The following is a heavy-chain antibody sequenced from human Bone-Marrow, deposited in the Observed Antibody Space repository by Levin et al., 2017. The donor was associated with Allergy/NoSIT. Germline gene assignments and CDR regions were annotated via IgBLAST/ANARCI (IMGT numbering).Heavy chain of an antibody. CDR2: IYPGDSDT. CDR1: GYSFTSYW. Sequence: GESLKISCQGSGYSFTSYWIAWVRRMPGKGLEWMGIIYPGDSDTRYSPSFRGQVTISADKSISTAYLHWSSLKASDTAMYYCARLLDGTYYYGMDVWGQGTTVTVSS. CDR3: ARLLDGTYYYGMDV. J-gene: IGHJ6*02. D-gene: IGHD3/OR15-3a*01. V-gene: IGHV5-51*01.